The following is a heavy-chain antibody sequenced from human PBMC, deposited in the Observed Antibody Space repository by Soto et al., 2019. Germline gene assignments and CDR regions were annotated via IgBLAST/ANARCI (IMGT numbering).Heavy chain of an antibody. V-gene: IGHV1-69*13. J-gene: IGHJ3*02. D-gene: IGHD3-22*01. CDR3: ARVSVAGYYDSSGPAMGAFDI. CDR1: GGTFSSYA. CDR2: IIPIFGTA. Sequence: EASVKVSCKASGGTFSSYAISWVRQAPGQGLEWMGGIIPIFGTANYAQKFQGRVTITADESTSTAYMELSSLRSEDTAVYYCARVSVAGYYDSSGPAMGAFDIWGQGTMVTVSS.